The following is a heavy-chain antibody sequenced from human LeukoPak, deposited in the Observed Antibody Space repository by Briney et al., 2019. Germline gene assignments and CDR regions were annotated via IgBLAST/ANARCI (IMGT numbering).Heavy chain of an antibody. Sequence: PGGSLRLSCAASGFTFSSYAMHWVRQAPGKGLEWVAVISYDGSNKYYADSVKGRFTISRDNSKNTLYLQMNSLRAEDTAVYYCREGSGSGGVDYWGQGTLVTVSS. J-gene: IGHJ4*02. CDR1: GFTFSSYA. D-gene: IGHD3-10*01. CDR3: REGSGSGGVDY. V-gene: IGHV3-30-3*01. CDR2: ISYDGSNK.